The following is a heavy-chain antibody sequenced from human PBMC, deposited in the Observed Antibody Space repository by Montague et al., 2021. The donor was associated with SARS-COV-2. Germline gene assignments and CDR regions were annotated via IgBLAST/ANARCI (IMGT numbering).Heavy chain of an antibody. CDR3: SRDLRYSLSWSFDY. Sequence: CAISGDSVSSNTAAWNWIRPSPSRVLGWLGRTSYRSTWYYDYALSVKSRMTISPDTSKTQFSLQLSSVTPEDRAVYYCSRDLRYSLSWSFDYWGQGTLVTVSS. D-gene: IGHD6-13*01. CDR1: GDSVSSNTAA. CDR2: TSYRSTWYY. J-gene: IGHJ4*02. V-gene: IGHV6-1*01.